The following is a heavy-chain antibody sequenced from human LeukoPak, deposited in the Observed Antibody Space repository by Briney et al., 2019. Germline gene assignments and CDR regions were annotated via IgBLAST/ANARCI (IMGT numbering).Heavy chain of an antibody. V-gene: IGHV4-4*07. CDR1: GGSISSYY. J-gene: IGHJ3*02. CDR2: IYTSGST. D-gene: IGHD3-22*01. CDR3: ARDKYDSSGYYYSDAFDI. Sequence: PSETLSLTCRVSGGSISSYYWSWLRQPAGRELEGIGRIYTSGSTNYNPSLKSRVTMSVDTSMNQFSLKLSSVTAADTAVYYCARDKYDSSGYYYSDAFDIWGQGTMVTVSS.